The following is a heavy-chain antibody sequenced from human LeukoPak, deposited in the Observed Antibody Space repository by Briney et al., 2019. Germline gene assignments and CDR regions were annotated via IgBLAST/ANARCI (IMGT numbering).Heavy chain of an antibody. CDR3: ARDGLRYSGSYPF. CDR1: GYTFTSYY. CDR2: INPSGGST. D-gene: IGHD1-26*01. V-gene: IGHV1-46*01. J-gene: IGHJ4*02. Sequence: ASVKVSCKASGYTFTSYYMHWVRQAPRQGLEWMGIINPSGGSTSYAQKFQGRVTMTRDTSTSTVYMELSSLRSEDTVVYYCARDGLRYSGSYPFWGQGTLVTVSS.